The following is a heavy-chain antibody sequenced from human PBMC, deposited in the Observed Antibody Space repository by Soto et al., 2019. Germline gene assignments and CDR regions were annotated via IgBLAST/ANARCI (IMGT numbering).Heavy chain of an antibody. Sequence: PSETLSLTCNVSGAYLSGHYWRWIRQPPGKGLEWIGRIYATGSSDYNPSLKSRITISVDMSKKQFSLTLRSVTAADTAMYYCVRDGTKNLRDWFAPRGQGILVTVSS. CDR3: VRDGTKNLRDWFAP. V-gene: IGHV4-4*07. CDR2: IYATGSS. CDR1: GAYLSGHY. J-gene: IGHJ5*02. D-gene: IGHD1-1*01.